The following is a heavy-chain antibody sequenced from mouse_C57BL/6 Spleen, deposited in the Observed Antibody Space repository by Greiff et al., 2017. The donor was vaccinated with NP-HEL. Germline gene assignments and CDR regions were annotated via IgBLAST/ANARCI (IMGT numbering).Heavy chain of an antibody. V-gene: IGHV1-26*01. D-gene: IGHD2-3*01. CDR2: INPNNGGT. CDR3: ARKGDGYYPYFDY. CDR1: GYTFTDYY. J-gene: IGHJ2*01. Sequence: VQLQQSGPELVKPGASVKISCKASGYTFTDYYMNWVKQSHGKSLEWIGDINPNNGGTSYNQKFKGKATLTVDKSSSTAYMELRSLTSEDSAVYYCARKGDGYYPYFDYWGQGTTLTVSS.